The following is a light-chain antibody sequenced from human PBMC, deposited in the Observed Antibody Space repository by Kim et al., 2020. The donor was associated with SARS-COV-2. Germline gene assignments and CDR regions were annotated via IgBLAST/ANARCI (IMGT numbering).Light chain of an antibody. V-gene: IGKV3-20*01. CDR1: RSVASNY. CDR3: QQYSSLPLT. CDR2: GVS. J-gene: IGKJ4*01. Sequence: LSPGERATVSYRASRSVASNYLAWYQQKPGQAPRLLIFGVSSRATGIPDRFSGSGSGTEYSLTINRLEPEDFAVYYCQQYSSLPLTFGGGTKLEI.